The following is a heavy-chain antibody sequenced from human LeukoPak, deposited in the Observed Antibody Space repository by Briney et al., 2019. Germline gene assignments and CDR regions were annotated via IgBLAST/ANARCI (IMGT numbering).Heavy chain of an antibody. D-gene: IGHD2-21*02. V-gene: IGHV4-59*01. CDR3: ARFCRGAMTSIWFDP. CDR2: ISDSGST. J-gene: IGHJ5*02. CDR1: GGSITGYF. Sequence: SETLSLTCTVSGGSITGYFWTWIRPPPGKGLEWIGYISDSGSTNYNPSLKSRVTMSVDSSNSGFSLRLNSVTAADTALYDCARFCRGAMTSIWFDPWGQGTLVTVSS.